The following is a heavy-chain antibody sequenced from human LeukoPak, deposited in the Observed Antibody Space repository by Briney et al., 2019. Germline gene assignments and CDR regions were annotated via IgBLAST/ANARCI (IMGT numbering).Heavy chain of an antibody. Sequence: GGSLRLSCAASGFIFSTYSMHRVRQAPGKGLEWVLAISNDGSQEYYADSVKGRFTISRDNSKNTLYLQMNSLRPEDTAVFYCVRELYNYGMDVWGQGTTVTV. V-gene: IGHV3-30-3*01. CDR2: ISNDGSQE. J-gene: IGHJ6*02. CDR3: VRELYNYGMDV. CDR1: GFIFSTYS.